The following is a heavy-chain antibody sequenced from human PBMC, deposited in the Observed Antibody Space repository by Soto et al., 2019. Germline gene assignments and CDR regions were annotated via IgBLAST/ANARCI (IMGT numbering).Heavy chain of an antibody. CDR2: ISSSSSYI. CDR1: GFTFSSYS. J-gene: IGHJ5*02. CDR3: ARNTYSSGWNNWFDP. D-gene: IGHD6-19*01. Sequence: EVQLVESGGGLVKTGVSLRLSCAASGFTFSSYSMNWVSQAPGKGLEWVSSISSSSSYIYYADSVKGRFTISRDNAKNSLYLQMNSLRAEDTAVYYCARNTYSSGWNNWFDPWGQGTLVTVSS. V-gene: IGHV3-21*01.